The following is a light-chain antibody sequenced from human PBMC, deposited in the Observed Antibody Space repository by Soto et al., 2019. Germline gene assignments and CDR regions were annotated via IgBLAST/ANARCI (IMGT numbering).Light chain of an antibody. CDR3: CSYAGSSNLAVL. V-gene: IGLV2-8*01. CDR1: SSDVGGYNY. CDR2: EVS. Sequence: QSALTQPPSASGSPGQSVTISCTGTSSDVGGYNYVSWYQQHPGKAPKLMIYEVSKRPSGVPDRFSGSKSGNTASLTVSGLQAEDEADYYCCSYAGSSNLAVLFGAGTKLTVL. J-gene: IGLJ2*01.